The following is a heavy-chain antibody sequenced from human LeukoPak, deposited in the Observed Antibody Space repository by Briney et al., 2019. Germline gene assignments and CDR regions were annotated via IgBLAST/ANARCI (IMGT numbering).Heavy chain of an antibody. CDR2: ISSSSNYI. Sequence: PGGSPRLSCAASGFTFSSYSMNWVRQAPGKGLEWVSSISSSSNYIYYADSVKGRFTISRDNAKNSLYLQMNSLRAEDTAVYYCARVYCSGGRCYLDYWGHGTLVTVSS. V-gene: IGHV3-21*01. D-gene: IGHD2-15*01. CDR1: GFTFSSYS. CDR3: ARVYCSGGRCYLDY. J-gene: IGHJ4*01.